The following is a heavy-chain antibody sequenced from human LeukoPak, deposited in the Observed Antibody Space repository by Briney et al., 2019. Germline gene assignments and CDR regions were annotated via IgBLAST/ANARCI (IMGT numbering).Heavy chain of an antibody. V-gene: IGHV1-69*05. CDR1: GGTFSSYA. J-gene: IGHJ6*03. D-gene: IGHD4-17*01. Sequence: ASVKVSCKASGGTFSSYAISWLRQAPGQGLEWMGGIIPIFGTANYAQKFQGRVTITTDESTSTAYMELSSLRSEDTAVYYCARDRSPSTVTTYYYYYYCMDVWGKGATVTVSS. CDR2: IIPIFGTA. CDR3: ARDRSPSTVTTYYYYYYCMDV.